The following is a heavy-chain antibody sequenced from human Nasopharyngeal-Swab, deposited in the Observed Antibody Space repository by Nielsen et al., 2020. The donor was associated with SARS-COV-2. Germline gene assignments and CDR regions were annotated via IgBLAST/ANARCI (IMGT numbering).Heavy chain of an antibody. D-gene: IGHD1-1*01. J-gene: IGHJ3*02. Sequence: SLKISCAASGFTFDDYAMHWVRQAPGKGLEWVSGISWNSGSIGYADSVKGRFTISRDNAKNSLYLQVNSLRAEDTALYYCAKVGGWNDAFDIWGQGTMVTVSS. CDR2: ISWNSGSI. CDR3: AKVGGWNDAFDI. V-gene: IGHV3-9*01. CDR1: GFTFDDYA.